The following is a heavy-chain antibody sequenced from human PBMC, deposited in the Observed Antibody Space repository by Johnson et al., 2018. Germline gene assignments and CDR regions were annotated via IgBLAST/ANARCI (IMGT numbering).Heavy chain of an antibody. CDR2: ISYDGSNK. Sequence: QVQLQESGGGVVQPGRSLRVSCAASGFIFSDFAMHWVRQAPGKGLEWVAVISYDGSNKYYADSVKGRFTISRDNSKNTLYLQRNSRRAEETAVYYWESADTGARDMDAWGKGTTVTV. D-gene: IGHD5-18*01. CDR3: ESADTGARDMDA. CDR1: GFIFSDFA. J-gene: IGHJ6*03. V-gene: IGHV3-30*03.